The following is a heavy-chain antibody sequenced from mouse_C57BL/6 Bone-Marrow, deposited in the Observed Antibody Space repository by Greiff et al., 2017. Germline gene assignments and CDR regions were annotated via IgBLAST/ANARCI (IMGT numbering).Heavy chain of an antibody. CDR2: IYPGSGST. Sequence: QVQLQQPGAELVKPGASVKMSCKASGYTFTSYWITWVKQGPGQGLEWIGDIYPGSGSTNYNEKFKSKATLTVDTSSSTAYMQLGSLTSEDSAVYYCARSSFITTDWFAYWGQGTLVTVSA. J-gene: IGHJ3*01. CDR1: GYTFTSYW. V-gene: IGHV1-55*01. D-gene: IGHD1-1*01. CDR3: ARSSFITTDWFAY.